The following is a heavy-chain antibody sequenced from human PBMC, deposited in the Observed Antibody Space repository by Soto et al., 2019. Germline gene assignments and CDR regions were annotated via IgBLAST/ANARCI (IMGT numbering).Heavy chain of an antibody. CDR2: IYCDDDK. Sequence: QITLKESGPTLVKPTQTLPLTCTFSGFSLSTSGEGVGWMRQPPGKALEWLALIYCDDDKGHSPALKNRLTITKDTSKNRLVLTMTNKDPVDTATYYCAHTSGMADYDMLTGLDCWGQGTLVTVSS. J-gene: IGHJ4*02. CDR1: GFSLSTSGEG. V-gene: IGHV2-5*02. D-gene: IGHD3-9*01. CDR3: AHTSGMADYDMLTGLDC.